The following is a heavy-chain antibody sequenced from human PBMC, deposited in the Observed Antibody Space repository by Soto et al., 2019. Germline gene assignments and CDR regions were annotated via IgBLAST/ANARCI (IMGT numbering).Heavy chain of an antibody. J-gene: IGHJ6*02. V-gene: IGHV4-59*01. CDR1: GGSISSYY. CDR3: ASSETAFGEIPTPHRMDV. Sequence: ASETLSLTCTVAGGSISSYYGSWIRQPPGKGLEWIGYIYYSGSTNYNPSLKSRVTISVDTSKNQFSLKLSSVTAADTAVYYCASSETAFGEIPTPHRMDVWGQGTTVTVSS. CDR2: IYYSGST. D-gene: IGHD3-10*01.